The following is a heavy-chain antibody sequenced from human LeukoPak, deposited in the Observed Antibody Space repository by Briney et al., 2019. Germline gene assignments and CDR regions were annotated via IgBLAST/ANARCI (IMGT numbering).Heavy chain of an antibody. D-gene: IGHD1-26*01. Sequence: GASVKASCKASGYTFTSYGISWVRQAPGQGLEWMGWISAYNGNTNYAQKLQGRVTMTTDTSTSTAYMELRSLRSDDTAVYYCARVLSSATIYYRGRYYFDYWGQGTLVTVSS. CDR1: GYTFTSYG. CDR2: ISAYNGNT. V-gene: IGHV1-18*01. CDR3: ARVLSSATIYYRGRYYFDY. J-gene: IGHJ4*02.